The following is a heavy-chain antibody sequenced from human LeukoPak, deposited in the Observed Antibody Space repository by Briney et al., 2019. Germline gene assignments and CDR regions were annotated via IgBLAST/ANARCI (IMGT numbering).Heavy chain of an antibody. CDR1: GFTFSSYA. Sequence: GGSLRLSCAASGFTFSSYAIHWVRQAPGKGLEYISGISSNGGATHYATSVRGRFTISRDNSKNTVYLQMGSLRVEDMAVYYCARGTSAGGYDVWGQGTLVTVSS. D-gene: IGHD5-12*01. V-gene: IGHV3-64*01. CDR2: ISSNGGAT. J-gene: IGHJ4*02. CDR3: ARGTSAGGYDV.